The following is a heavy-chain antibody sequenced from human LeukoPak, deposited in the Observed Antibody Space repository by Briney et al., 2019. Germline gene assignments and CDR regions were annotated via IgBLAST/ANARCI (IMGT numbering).Heavy chain of an antibody. D-gene: IGHD3-22*01. CDR1: GFTFSSYS. V-gene: IGHV3-7*01. CDR2: IKQDGSEK. CDR3: ARAPRPGTKYYYDSSGYYYFDH. J-gene: IGHJ4*02. Sequence: PGGSLRLSCAASGFTFSSYSMNWVRQAPGKGLEWVANIKQDGSEKYYVDSVKGRFTISRDNAKNSLYLQMNSLRAEDTAVYYCARAPRPGTKYYYDSSGYYYFDHWGQGTLVTVSS.